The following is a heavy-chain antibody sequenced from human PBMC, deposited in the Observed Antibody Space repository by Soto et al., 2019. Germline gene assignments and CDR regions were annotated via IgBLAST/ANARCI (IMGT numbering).Heavy chain of an antibody. CDR2: INAGNGNI. CDR1: GYTFTSYG. J-gene: IGHJ4*02. CDR3: VKGIGNYWALDY. V-gene: IGHV1-3*01. Sequence: ASVKVSCKASGYTFTSYGISWVRQAPGQRLEWMGWINAGNGNIKYSQKFQGRVTITRDTSASTAYMELSSLRSEDTAVYYCVKGIGNYWALDYWGQGTLVTVSS. D-gene: IGHD1-26*01.